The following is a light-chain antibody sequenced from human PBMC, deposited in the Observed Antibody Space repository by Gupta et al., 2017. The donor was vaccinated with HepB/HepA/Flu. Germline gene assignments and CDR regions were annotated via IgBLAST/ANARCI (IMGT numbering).Light chain of an antibody. Sequence: QSVLTQPPSASGTPGQRFTTTFPGGSSNTGSNTVTWSRNLPGTAPKFLIYIKHQRPSGVPDRFPGSGSGTPASLATSGLQSEDGADYYCAVWDDSLNGWVFGGGTKLTVL. CDR1: SSNTGSNT. V-gene: IGLV1-44*01. CDR2: IKH. CDR3: AVWDDSLNGWV. J-gene: IGLJ3*02.